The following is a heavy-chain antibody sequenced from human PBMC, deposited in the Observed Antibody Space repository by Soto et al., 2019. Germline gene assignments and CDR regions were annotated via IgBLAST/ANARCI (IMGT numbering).Heavy chain of an antibody. CDR3: AISGRYQGNFDY. V-gene: IGHV4-31*03. J-gene: IGHJ4*02. CDR1: GGSISSGRYY. CDR2: IYYSGST. Sequence: SETLSLTCTVSGGSISSGRYYWSWIRQYPGEALEWIGNIYYSGSTYYNPSLRSRVTISVDTSKNQFSLKLSSVTAADTAVYYCAISGRYQGNFDYWGQGTLVTVSS. D-gene: IGHD1-1*01.